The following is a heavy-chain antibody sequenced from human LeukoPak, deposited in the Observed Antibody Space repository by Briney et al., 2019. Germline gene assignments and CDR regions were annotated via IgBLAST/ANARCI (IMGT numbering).Heavy chain of an antibody. Sequence: PSETLSLTCTVSGYSISSGYYWGWIRQPPGKGLEWIGRIYTSGSTNYNPSLKSRVTISVDTSKNQFSLRLNSVTAADTAVYYCARGRDGYNFLNRGEYYYFDYWGQGTLVTVSS. CDR1: GYSISSGYY. D-gene: IGHD5-24*01. CDR3: ARGRDGYNFLNRGEYYYFDY. CDR2: IYTSGST. J-gene: IGHJ4*02. V-gene: IGHV4-38-2*02.